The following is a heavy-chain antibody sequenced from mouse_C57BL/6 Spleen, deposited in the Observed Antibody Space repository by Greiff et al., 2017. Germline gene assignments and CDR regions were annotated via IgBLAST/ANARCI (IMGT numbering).Heavy chain of an antibody. Sequence: QVQLQQSGAELVRPGASVTLSCKASGYTFTDYEMHWVKQTPVHGLEWIGAIDPETGGTAYNQKFKGKAILTADKSSSTAYMELRSLTSEDSAVYYCTILLRPRYFDVWGTGTTVTVSS. J-gene: IGHJ1*03. D-gene: IGHD1-2*01. V-gene: IGHV1-15*01. CDR2: IDPETGGT. CDR3: TILLRPRYFDV. CDR1: GYTFTDYE.